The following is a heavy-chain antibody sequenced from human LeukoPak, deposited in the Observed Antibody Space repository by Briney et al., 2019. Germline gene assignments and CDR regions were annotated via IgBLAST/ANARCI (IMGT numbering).Heavy chain of an antibody. CDR2: IYSGGRT. CDR1: GFTDSSTF. V-gene: IGHV3-53*01. CDR3: ARDNAYFDY. Sequence: GGSLRLSCAVSGFTDSSTFMRWVRQARGKGLEGVSVIYSGGRTQYADSVKGRFTISRDNSKNTVYFQMNSLRAEDTALYYCARDNAYFDYWGQGTLVTVSS. J-gene: IGHJ4*02.